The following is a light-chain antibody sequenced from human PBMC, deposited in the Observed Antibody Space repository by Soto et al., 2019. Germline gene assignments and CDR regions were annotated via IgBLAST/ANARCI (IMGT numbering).Light chain of an antibody. CDR1: QSVSNNY. J-gene: IGKJ4*01. CDR3: QQYNNWPIT. CDR2: GAS. Sequence: EIELTQSPATLSLSPGERATLSCRASQSVSNNYLAWYQQKPGQAPRLLIYGASSRATGIPDRFSGSGSGTDFTLTISRLEPEDFAVYYCQQYNNWPITFGGGTKVDIK. V-gene: IGKV3D-20*02.